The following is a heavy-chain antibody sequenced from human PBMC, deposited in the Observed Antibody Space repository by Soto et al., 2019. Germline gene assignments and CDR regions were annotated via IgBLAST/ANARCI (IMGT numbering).Heavy chain of an antibody. CDR3: ARLGSSTSSHYGMDV. CDR2: IYYSGST. Sequence: QLQLQESGPGLVKPSETLSLTCTVSGGSISSSSYYWGWIRQPPGKGLEWIGSIYYSGSTYYNPSLKSRVTISVDTSKNQFSLKLSSVTAADTAVYYCARLGSSTSSHYGMDVWGQGTTVTVSS. V-gene: IGHV4-39*01. D-gene: IGHD2-2*01. J-gene: IGHJ6*02. CDR1: GGSISSSSYY.